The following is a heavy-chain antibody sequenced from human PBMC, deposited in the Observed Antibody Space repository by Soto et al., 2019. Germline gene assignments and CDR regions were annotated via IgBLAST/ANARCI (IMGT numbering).Heavy chain of an antibody. Sequence: PSQTLSLPCAISGDSVSSNISACNFIRQSPSRGLELLGRTCYRSNWYNDYAVSVKSRITINPDTSKNQFSLQLNSVTPEDTAVYYCARDRSLAVVPAVISPSYYYYGMAVWGHGTTVTVS. CDR3: ARDRSLAVVPAVISPSYYYYGMAV. CDR1: GDSVSSNISA. CDR2: TCYRSNWYN. J-gene: IGHJ6*02. V-gene: IGHV6-1*01. D-gene: IGHD2-2*01.